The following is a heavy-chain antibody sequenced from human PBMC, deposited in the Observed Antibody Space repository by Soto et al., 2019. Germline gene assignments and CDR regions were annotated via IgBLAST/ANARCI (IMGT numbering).Heavy chain of an antibody. Sequence: SETLSLTCAVYGGSFSGYYWSWIRQPPGKGLEWIGEINHSGSTNYNPSLKSRVTISVDTSKNQFSLKLSSVTAADTAVYYCARGPTKLGYCSGGSCTTNFDYWGQGTLVTVS. CDR2: INHSGST. CDR1: GGSFSGYY. CDR3: ARGPTKLGYCSGGSCTTNFDY. J-gene: IGHJ4*02. D-gene: IGHD2-15*01. V-gene: IGHV4-34*01.